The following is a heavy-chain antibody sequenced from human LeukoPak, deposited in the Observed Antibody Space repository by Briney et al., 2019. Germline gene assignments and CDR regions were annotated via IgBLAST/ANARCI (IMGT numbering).Heavy chain of an antibody. CDR1: GFTLTTYT. CDR2: ISSSGSYI. CDR3: ARSLIADGAFDI. Sequence: PGGSLRLSCAASGFTLTTYTMNWVRPAPGKGLEWVSDISSSGSYIDYADSVKGRFTISRENAKNSLFLQMSSLRVEDTAVYYCARSLIADGAFDIWGQGTMVTVSS. D-gene: IGHD2-21*01. J-gene: IGHJ3*02. V-gene: IGHV3-21*01.